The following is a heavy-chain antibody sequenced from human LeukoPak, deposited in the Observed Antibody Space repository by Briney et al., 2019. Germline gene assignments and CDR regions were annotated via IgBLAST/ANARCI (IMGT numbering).Heavy chain of an antibody. D-gene: IGHD3-10*01. CDR1: GFTVSSNH. Sequence: GGSLRLSCAASGFTVSSNHMGWVRQAPGKRLESVSFIYSGGTTYYGDSVKGRFTISRDNSKNTLYLQMNSLRPEDTAVYYCAKVLGSLDYWGQGTLVTVSS. V-gene: IGHV3-66*02. CDR3: AKVLGSLDY. J-gene: IGHJ4*02. CDR2: IYSGGTT.